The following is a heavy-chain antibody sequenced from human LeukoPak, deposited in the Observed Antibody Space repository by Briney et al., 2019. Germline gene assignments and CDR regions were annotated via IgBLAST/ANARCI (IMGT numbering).Heavy chain of an antibody. CDR1: GFTFSSYA. D-gene: IGHD5-18*01. CDR3: ATVDTAMVHFDY. Sequence: PGGSLRLSCAASGFTFSSYAMSWVRQAPGKGLEWVSAISGSGGSTCYADSVKGRFTISRDNSKNTLYLQMNSLRAEDTAVYYCATVDTAMVHFDYWGQGTLVTVSS. V-gene: IGHV3-23*01. J-gene: IGHJ4*02. CDR2: ISGSGGST.